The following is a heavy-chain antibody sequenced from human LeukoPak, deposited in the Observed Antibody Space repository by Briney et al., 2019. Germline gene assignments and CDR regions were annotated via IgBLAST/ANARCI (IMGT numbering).Heavy chain of an antibody. J-gene: IGHJ3*02. CDR3: ASYRRYFDWSPSEDDAFDI. D-gene: IGHD3-9*01. V-gene: IGHV4-39*07. CDR1: GGSISSSSYY. Sequence: MSSETLSLTCTVSGGSISSSSYYWGWIRQPPGKGLEWIGSIYYSGSTYYNPSLKSRVTISVDTSKNQFSLKLSSVTAADTAVYYCASYRRYFDWSPSEDDAFDIWGQGTMVTVSS. CDR2: IYYSGST.